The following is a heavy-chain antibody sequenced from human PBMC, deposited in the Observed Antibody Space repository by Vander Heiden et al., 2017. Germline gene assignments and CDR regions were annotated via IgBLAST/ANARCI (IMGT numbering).Heavy chain of an antibody. D-gene: IGHD7-27*01. CDR2: ISGSGGTT. V-gene: IGHV3-23*01. CDR1: GFTFSTYA. CDR3: AKEWAGDPLW. Sequence: EVQLLESGGGLVQPGGSLRLSCAASGFTFSTYAMTWVRQAPGKGLQLVSSISGSGGTTYYADSVKGRFTISRDNSKNTLYVQMNSLRAEDTAMYYCAKEWAGDPLWWGQGTLVTVSS. J-gene: IGHJ4*02.